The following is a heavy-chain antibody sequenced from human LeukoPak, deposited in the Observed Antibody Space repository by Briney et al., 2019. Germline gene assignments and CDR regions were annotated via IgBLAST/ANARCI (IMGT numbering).Heavy chain of an antibody. D-gene: IGHD1-26*01. CDR2: IIPIFGTA. V-gene: IGHV1-69*05. CDR3: ARDDGSATLGFDS. CDR1: GGTFSSYA. Sequence: SVKVSCKASGGTFSSYAISWVRQAPGQGLEWMGGIIPIFGTANYAQKFQDRVSITTDESTSTAYMEVSSLGSVDTAVYYCARDDGSATLGFDSWGQGTLVTVSS. J-gene: IGHJ4*02.